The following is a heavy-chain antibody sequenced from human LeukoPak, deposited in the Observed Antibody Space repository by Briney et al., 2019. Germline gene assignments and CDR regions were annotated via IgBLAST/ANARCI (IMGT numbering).Heavy chain of an antibody. CDR1: GGSISSGSYY. CDR3: ARLGSYFDF. CDR2: IYYSGSV. Sequence: PSETLSLICTVSGGSISSGSYYWSWIRQPAGKGLQWIGYIYYSGSVNYNPSLQSRVTMSVDTSKNQFSLNLSSVTATDTAVYYCARLGSYFDFLGQGTQVTVSS. J-gene: IGHJ4*02. V-gene: IGHV4-61*01.